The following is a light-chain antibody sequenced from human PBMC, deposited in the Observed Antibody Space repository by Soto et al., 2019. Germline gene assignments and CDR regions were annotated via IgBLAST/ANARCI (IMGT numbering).Light chain of an antibody. CDR1: QSVGSD. CDR2: DTS. CDR3: QRYNNWPLT. Sequence: EIVMTQSPTTLSVSPGGRGTPPRRASQSVGSDLAWYQQKPGQAPRLVIYDTSARATGVPARFSGSRSGPEFTLTINSLQSEDFAIYYCQRYNNWPLTFGGGTKVDIK. V-gene: IGKV3-15*01. J-gene: IGKJ4*01.